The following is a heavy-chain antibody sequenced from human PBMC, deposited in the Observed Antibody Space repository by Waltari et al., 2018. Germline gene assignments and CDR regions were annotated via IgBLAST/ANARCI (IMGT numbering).Heavy chain of an antibody. Sequence: VQLVESGGGLVQPGRSLRLSCTASGFTFGQYAISWMRQAPGQGLELMGGIIPIFGTANYAQKFQGRVTITTDESTSTAYMELSSLRSEDTAVYYCARYQIGGNHHFDYWGQGTLVTVSS. CDR3: ARYQIGGNHHFDY. CDR1: GFTFGQYA. CDR2: IIPIFGTA. J-gene: IGHJ4*02. V-gene: IGHV1-69*01. D-gene: IGHD2-15*01.